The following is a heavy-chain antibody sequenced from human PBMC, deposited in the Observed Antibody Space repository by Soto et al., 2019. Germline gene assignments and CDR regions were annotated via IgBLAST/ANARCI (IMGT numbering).Heavy chain of an antibody. CDR2: ISYDGSNK. D-gene: IGHD3-10*01. V-gene: IGHV3-30*03. J-gene: IGHJ6*02. CDR1: GFTFSSYG. CDR3: AGERWLGENGNYGMDV. Sequence: GGSLRLSCAASGFTFSSYGMHWVRQAPGKGLEWVAVISYDGSNKYYADSVKGRFTISRDNSKNTLYLPMNSLRAEDTAVYYCAGERWLGENGNYGMDVWGQGTTVTVSS.